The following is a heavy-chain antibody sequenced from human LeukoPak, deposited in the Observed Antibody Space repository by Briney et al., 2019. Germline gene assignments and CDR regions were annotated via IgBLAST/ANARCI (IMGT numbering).Heavy chain of an antibody. CDR3: ARDIKWLGRYYYYGLDV. CDR2: ISYDGTNE. D-gene: IGHD6-19*01. CDR1: GFSFSSYT. V-gene: IGHV3-30*04. J-gene: IGHJ6*02. Sequence: PGRSLRLSCAGSGFSFSSYTMHWVRQAPGKGLEWVAIISYDGTNEYYADSVKGRFTISRDNSKKTLYLQVNSLRAEDTAVCYCARDIKWLGRYYYYGLDVWGQGTTVTVSS.